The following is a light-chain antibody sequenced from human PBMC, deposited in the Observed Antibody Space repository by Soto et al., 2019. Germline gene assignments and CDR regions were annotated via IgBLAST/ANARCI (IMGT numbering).Light chain of an antibody. V-gene: IGLV2-23*01. CDR2: EGS. J-gene: IGLJ1*01. CDR1: SSDVGSYNL. CDR3: CSYEGSSTSLV. Sequence: QSVLAQPASVSGSPGQSITISCTGTSSDVGSYNLVSWYQQHPGKAPKLMIYEGSKRPSGVSNRLSGSKSGNTASLTISGLQAEDEADYYCCSYEGSSTSLVFGTGTKVTVL.